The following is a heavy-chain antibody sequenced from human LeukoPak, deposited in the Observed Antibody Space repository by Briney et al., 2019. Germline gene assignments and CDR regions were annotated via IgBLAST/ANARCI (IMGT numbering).Heavy chain of an antibody. D-gene: IGHD6-13*01. CDR3: ARRVRYGSSWDFDY. V-gene: IGHV5-10-1*01. CDR1: GYSFTSYW. J-gene: IGHJ4*02. CDR2: IDPSDSYT. Sequence: GESLKISCKGSGYSFTSYWISWVRQMPGKGLEWIGRIDPSDSYTKYSPSFQGHVTISADKSITTAYLQWSSLKASDTAMYYCARRVRYGSSWDFDYWGQGTLVTVSS.